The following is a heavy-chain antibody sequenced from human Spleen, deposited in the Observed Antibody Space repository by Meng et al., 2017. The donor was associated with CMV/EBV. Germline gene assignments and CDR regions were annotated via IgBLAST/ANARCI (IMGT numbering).Heavy chain of an antibody. CDR2: ISSSGDII. J-gene: IGHJ6*02. CDR1: GFTFSDYY. D-gene: IGHD5/OR15-5a*01. Sequence: GESLKISCAAAGFTFSDYYMTWVRRAPGRGLEWISYISSSGDIILYADSVKGRFTISRDNAEKSLYLQMDSLRAEDTALYFCARCKIYDFSFYGIDVWGQGTAVTVSS. CDR3: ARCKIYDFSFYGIDV. V-gene: IGHV3-11*04.